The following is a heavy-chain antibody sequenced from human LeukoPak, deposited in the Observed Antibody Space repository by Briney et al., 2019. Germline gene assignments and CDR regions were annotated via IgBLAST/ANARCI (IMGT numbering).Heavy chain of an antibody. CDR1: GYTFTSYY. V-gene: IGHV1-46*01. CDR3: AILRNRGVGATRIDFDY. CDR2: INPNGGST. Sequence: GASVKVSCKASGYTFTSYYSHWVRQAPGQGLEWMGIINPNGGSTSYTQKFQGRVTMTRDTSTSTVYMELSSLRAEDTAVYYCAILRNRGVGATRIDFDYWGQGTLVTVSS. D-gene: IGHD1-26*01. J-gene: IGHJ4*02.